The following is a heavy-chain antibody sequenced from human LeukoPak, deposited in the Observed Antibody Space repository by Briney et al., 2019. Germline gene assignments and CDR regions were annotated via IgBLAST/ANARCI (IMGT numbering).Heavy chain of an antibody. CDR1: GGTFSSYA. Sequence: ASVKVSCKASGGTFSSYAISWVRQAPGQGLEWMGGIIPIFGTANYAQKFQGRVTITADESTSTAYMELSSLRSEETAVYYCARPFYGSGSYCMDVWGQGTTVTVSS. CDR2: IIPIFGTA. V-gene: IGHV1-69*13. J-gene: IGHJ6*02. D-gene: IGHD3-10*01. CDR3: ARPFYGSGSYCMDV.